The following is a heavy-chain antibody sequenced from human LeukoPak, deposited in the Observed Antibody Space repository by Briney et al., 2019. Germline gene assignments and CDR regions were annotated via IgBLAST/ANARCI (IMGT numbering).Heavy chain of an antibody. CDR2: ISASGTA. CDR1: GFTFSSYA. CDR3: AKARVTTGYYMQVDY. V-gene: IGHV3-23*01. J-gene: IGHJ4*02. D-gene: IGHD3-9*01. Sequence: GGSLRLSCAASGFTFSSYAMTWVRQAPGKGLEWVSVISASGTAHYADSMKGRFTISRDNSKNTVYLQLSSLRPEDTAVYYCAKARVTTGYYMQVDYWGQGTLVTVSS.